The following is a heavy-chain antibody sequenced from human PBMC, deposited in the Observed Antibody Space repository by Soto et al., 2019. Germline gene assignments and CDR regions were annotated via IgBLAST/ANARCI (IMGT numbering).Heavy chain of an antibody. CDR3: ATRAPITISGVVYYYYYGMDV. CDR2: INPNSGGT. D-gene: IGHD3-3*01. J-gene: IGHJ6*02. CDR1: GYTFTGYY. V-gene: IGHV1-2*04. Sequence: ASVKVSCKASGYTFTGYYMHWVRQAPGQGLEWMGWINPNSGGTNYAQKFQGWVTMTRDTSISTAYMELSRLRSEDTAVYYCATRAPITISGVVYYYYYGMDVWGQGTTVTVSS.